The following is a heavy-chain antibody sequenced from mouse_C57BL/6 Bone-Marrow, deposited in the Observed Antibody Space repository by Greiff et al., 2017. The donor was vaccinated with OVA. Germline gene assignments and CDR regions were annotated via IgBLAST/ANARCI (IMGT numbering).Heavy chain of an antibody. Sequence: EVKLVESGGGLVKPGGSLKLSCAASGFTFSSYAMSWVRQTPEKRLEWVATISDGGSYTYSPDNVKGRFTISRDNAKNNLYLQMSHLKSEDTAMYYCARGKIGDYWGQGTSVTVSS. CDR1: GFTFSSYA. CDR2: ISDGGSYT. CDR3: ARGKIGDY. J-gene: IGHJ4*01. V-gene: IGHV5-4*03.